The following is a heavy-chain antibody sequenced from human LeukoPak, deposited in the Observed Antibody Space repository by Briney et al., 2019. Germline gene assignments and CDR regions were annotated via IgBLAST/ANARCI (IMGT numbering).Heavy chain of an antibody. CDR1: GGTFSSYA. D-gene: IGHD6-6*01. CDR2: IIPILGIA. V-gene: IGHV1-69*04. CDR3: ARLLSGSSSLVAFDI. Sequence: SVKVSCKASGGTFSSYAISWVRQAPGQGLEWMGRIIPILGIANYAQKFQGRVTITADKSTSTAYMELSSLRSEDTAVYYCARLLSGSSSLVAFDIWGQGTMVTVSS. J-gene: IGHJ3*02.